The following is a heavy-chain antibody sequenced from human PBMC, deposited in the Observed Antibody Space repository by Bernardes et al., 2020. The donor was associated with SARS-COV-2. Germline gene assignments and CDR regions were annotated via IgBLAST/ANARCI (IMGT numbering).Heavy chain of an antibody. D-gene: IGHD3-22*01. V-gene: IGHV3-30*18. J-gene: IGHJ4*02. Sequence: SLRLSCAASGFTFTDCALHWVRQAPGKGLEWVALISYDRSTKYYADSVKGRFTISRDNSKNTLYLQMNSLRAEDTAVYHCAKAPYYYERSAYYDYWGQGTLVTVSS. CDR1: GFTFTDCA. CDR2: ISYDRSTK. CDR3: AKAPYYYERSAYYDY.